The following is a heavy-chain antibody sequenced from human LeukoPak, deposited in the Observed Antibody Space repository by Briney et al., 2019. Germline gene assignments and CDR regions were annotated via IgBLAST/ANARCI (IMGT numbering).Heavy chain of an antibody. J-gene: IGHJ4*02. CDR1: GFTCSSYA. V-gene: IGHV3-23*01. D-gene: IGHD2-15*01. Sequence: GGSLRLSCAASGFTCSSYAMSWVRQAPGKGLEWVSATTGSGASTYHADSVKGRFTVSRDNSKNTFYLQMSSLRADDTAVYYCAKGSLAYCSGAKCYPFDSWGQGTLVTVSS. CDR2: TTGSGAST. CDR3: AKGSLAYCSGAKCYPFDS.